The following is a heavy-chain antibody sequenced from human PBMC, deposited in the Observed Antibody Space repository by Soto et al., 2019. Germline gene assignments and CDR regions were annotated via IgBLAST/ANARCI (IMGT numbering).Heavy chain of an antibody. CDR2: ISYDGSNK. CDR3: AIGFLEYSSSSDDFDY. J-gene: IGHJ4*02. V-gene: IGHV3-30*03. Sequence: GGSLRLSXAASGFTFSSYGMHWVRQAPGKGLEWVAVISYDGSNKYYADSVKGRFTISRDNSKNTLYLQMNSLRAEDTAVYYCAIGFLEYSSSSDDFDYWGQGTLVTVSS. CDR1: GFTFSSYG. D-gene: IGHD6-6*01.